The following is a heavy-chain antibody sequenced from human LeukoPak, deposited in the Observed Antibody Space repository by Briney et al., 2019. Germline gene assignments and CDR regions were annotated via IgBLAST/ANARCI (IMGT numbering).Heavy chain of an antibody. D-gene: IGHD5-24*01. Sequence: GRSLRLSCAASGFTFRSFAMHWVRQAPGKGLEWVAVISYDGSNKKYADSVKGRFTISRDNSKNTLFLQMDSVRGEDTAVYYCARGAARMVEMATIISFEYWGQGILVTVSS. CDR3: ARGAARMVEMATIISFEY. J-gene: IGHJ4*02. CDR2: ISYDGSNK. V-gene: IGHV3-30*04. CDR1: GFTFRSFA.